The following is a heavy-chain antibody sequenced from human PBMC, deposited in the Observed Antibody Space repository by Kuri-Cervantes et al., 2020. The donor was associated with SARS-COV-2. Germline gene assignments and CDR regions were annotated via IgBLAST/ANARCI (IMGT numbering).Heavy chain of an antibody. CDR1: GFSLSTSGVG. CDR3: AHRRPEDTFFDI. CDR2: IYWDDDK. Sequence: SGPTLVKPTQTLTLTCTFSGFSLSTSGVGVGWTRQPPGKALEWLALIYWDDDKRYSPSLKSRLTITKDTSKNQVVLTMTNMDPVDTATYYCAHRRPEDTFFDIWGQGTMVTVSS. V-gene: IGHV2-5*02. J-gene: IGHJ3*02.